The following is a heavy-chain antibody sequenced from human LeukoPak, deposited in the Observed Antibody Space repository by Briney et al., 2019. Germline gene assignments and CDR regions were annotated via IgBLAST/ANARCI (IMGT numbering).Heavy chain of an antibody. CDR2: INHRGST. Sequence: PSETLSLTCVVYGASFSGYYWSWIRQSPGKGLEWIGEINHRGSTNYNPPLKRRATISLDTSKNQFSLKLSSVTAADTAVYYCAKSLYGSGSYYNWFDPWGQGIMVTVSS. D-gene: IGHD3-10*01. V-gene: IGHV4-34*01. CDR3: AKSLYGSGSYYNWFDP. J-gene: IGHJ5*02. CDR1: GASFSGYY.